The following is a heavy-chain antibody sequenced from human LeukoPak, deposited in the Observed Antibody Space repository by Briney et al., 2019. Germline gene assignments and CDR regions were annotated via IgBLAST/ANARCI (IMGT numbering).Heavy chain of an antibody. CDR2: IYHSGST. J-gene: IGHJ6*02. CDR3: ARDLYGMDV. V-gene: IGHV4-30-2*01. CDR1: GGSISSGGYS. Sequence: SETLSLTCAVSGGSISSGGYSWRWLRQPPGKGLEWIGYIYHSGSTYYNPSLKSRVTISVDRSKNQFSLKLSSVTAADTAVYYCARDLYGMDVWGQGTTVTVSS.